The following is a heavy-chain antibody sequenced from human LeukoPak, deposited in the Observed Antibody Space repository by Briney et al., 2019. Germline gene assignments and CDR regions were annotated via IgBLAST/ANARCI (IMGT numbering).Heavy chain of an antibody. V-gene: IGHV3-23*01. D-gene: IGHD3-22*01. J-gene: IGHJ4*02. CDR1: GFTFSSYA. Sequence: GGSLRLSCAASGFTFSSYAMSWVRQAPGKGLEWVSAISGSGGSTYYADSVKGRFTISRDNSKNTLYLQMNSLRADDTAVYYCATSPDYDSSGYYLLDYWGQGTLVTVSS. CDR3: ATSPDYDSSGYYLLDY. CDR2: ISGSGGST.